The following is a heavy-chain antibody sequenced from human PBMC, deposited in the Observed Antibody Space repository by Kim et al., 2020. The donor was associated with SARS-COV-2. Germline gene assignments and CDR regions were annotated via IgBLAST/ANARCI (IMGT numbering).Heavy chain of an antibody. CDR1: GYTFTSYA. V-gene: IGHV1-3*01. J-gene: IGHJ5*02. CDR3: ARVDFGSGSYYIPAGFDP. D-gene: IGHD3-10*01. CDR2: INAGNGNT. Sequence: ASVKVSCKASGYTFTSYAMHWVRQAPGQRLEWMGWINAGNGNTKYSQKFQGRVTITRDTSANTAYMELSSLRSEDTAVYYCARVDFGSGSYYIPAGFDPWGQGTLVTVSS.